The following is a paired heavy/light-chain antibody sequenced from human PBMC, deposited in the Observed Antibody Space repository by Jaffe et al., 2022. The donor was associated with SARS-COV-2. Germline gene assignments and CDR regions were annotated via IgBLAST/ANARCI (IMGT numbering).Heavy chain of an antibody. CDR3: ARYAKGYCTNGYCGGSFDAFDI. Sequence: QVQLQESGPGLVKPSQTLSLTCTVSGGSISSGGYYWSWIRQHPGKGLEWIGYIYYSGSTYYNPSLKSRVTISVDTSKNQFSLKLSSVTAADTAVYYCARYAKGYCTNGYCGGSFDAFDIWGQGTMVTVSS. CDR1: GGSISSGGYY. D-gene: IGHD2-8*01. V-gene: IGHV4-31*03. CDR2: IYYSGST. J-gene: IGHJ3*02.
Light chain of an antibody. CDR2: DVS. J-gene: IGLJ2*01. CDR3: CSYAGSYVHVV. CDR1: SSDVGGYNY. Sequence: QSALTQPRSVSGSPGQSVTISCTGTSSDVGGYNYVSWYQQHPGKAPKLMIYDVSKRPSGVPDRFSGSKSGNTASLTISGLQAEDEADYYCCSYAGSYVHVVFGGGTKLTVL. V-gene: IGLV2-11*01.